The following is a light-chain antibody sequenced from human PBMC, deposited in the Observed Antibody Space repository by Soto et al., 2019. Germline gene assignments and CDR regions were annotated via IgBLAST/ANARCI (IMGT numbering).Light chain of an antibody. V-gene: IGKV1-12*01. CDR1: QDIGRW. CDR2: AAS. Sequence: DIQMTQSPSSVSASVGDRVSITCRASQDIGRWLAWYQEKPGKAPKLLIYAASSLQSGVPSRFSGSGSGTDFTLTISSLQPEDFATYYCQQSYSTPQTFGQGTKVDIK. J-gene: IGKJ1*01. CDR3: QQSYSTPQT.